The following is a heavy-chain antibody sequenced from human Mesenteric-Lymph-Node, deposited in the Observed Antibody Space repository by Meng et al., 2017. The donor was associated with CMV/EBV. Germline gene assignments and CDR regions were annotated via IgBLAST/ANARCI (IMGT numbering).Heavy chain of an antibody. J-gene: IGHJ3*02. CDR3: ARGYCSSTSCPPDAFDI. CDR2: INPNSGGT. CDR1: GYTFTDFY. D-gene: IGHD2-2*01. V-gene: IGHV1-2*02. Sequence: ASVKVSCKASGYTFTDFYMHWVRQAPGQGLEWMGWINPNSGGTSYAQKFQGRVTMTRDTSISTAYMELSRLRSDDTAVYYCARGYCSSTSCPPDAFDIWGQGTMVTVSS.